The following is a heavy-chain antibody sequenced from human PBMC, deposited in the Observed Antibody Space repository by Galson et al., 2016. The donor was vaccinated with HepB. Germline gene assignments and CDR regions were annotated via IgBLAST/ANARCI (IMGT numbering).Heavy chain of an antibody. CDR3: ARRPPVTGRSGHYFDS. D-gene: IGHD4-11*01. CDR2: NSPGDSDT. Sequence: QSGAEVKKPGESLKISCKGSGYSFSSYWIGWVRQMPGKGLEWMGINSPGDSDTRYSPSFQGQVTISVDKAINTAYMQWSSLKASDSGIYYCARRPPVTGRSGHYFDSWGQGTLVTVSS. J-gene: IGHJ4*02. CDR1: GYSFSSYW. V-gene: IGHV5-51*01.